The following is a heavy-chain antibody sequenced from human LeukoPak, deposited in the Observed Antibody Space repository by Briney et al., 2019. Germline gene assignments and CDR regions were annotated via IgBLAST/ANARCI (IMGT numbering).Heavy chain of an antibody. Sequence: AGGSLRLSCAASGFTFSSYAMHWVRQAPGKGLEWVAVISYDGSNKYYADSVKGRLTISRDNSKNTLYLQMNSLRAEDTAVYYCAKALYDSTGDGYWGQGTLVTISS. CDR2: ISYDGSNK. V-gene: IGHV3-30*04. D-gene: IGHD7-27*01. J-gene: IGHJ4*02. CDR3: AKALYDSTGDGY. CDR1: GFTFSSYA.